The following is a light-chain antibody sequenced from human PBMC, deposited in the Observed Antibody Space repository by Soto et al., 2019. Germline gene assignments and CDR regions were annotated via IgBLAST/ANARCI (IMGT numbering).Light chain of an antibody. V-gene: IGKV3-20*01. J-gene: IGKJ5*01. CDR3: QQYNNWPRGT. Sequence: IVLTQSPGTLSLSPGERATLSCRAGQSVSSNYLAWYQQKPGQAPRLLIYGASSRATGIPDKFSGSGSGTDFTLTIDGLEPEDFAVYYCQQYNNWPRGTFGQGTRLEIK. CDR1: QSVSSNY. CDR2: GAS.